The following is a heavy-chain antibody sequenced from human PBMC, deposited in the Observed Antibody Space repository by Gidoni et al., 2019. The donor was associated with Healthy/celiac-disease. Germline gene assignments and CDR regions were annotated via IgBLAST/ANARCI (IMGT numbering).Heavy chain of an antibody. J-gene: IGHJ4*02. D-gene: IGHD3-22*01. V-gene: IGHV2-5*01. Sequence: QITLTESGPTLVKPTQTLPLTWPFSGFTRSTSGVGVGWIRQPPGKALGGLALIYWNDDKRYSPSLKSRLTITKDTSKNQVVLTMTNMDPVDTATYYCAHIHTYYYDSWGQGTLVTVSS. CDR3: AHIHTYYYDS. CDR1: GFTRSTSGVG. CDR2: IYWNDDK.